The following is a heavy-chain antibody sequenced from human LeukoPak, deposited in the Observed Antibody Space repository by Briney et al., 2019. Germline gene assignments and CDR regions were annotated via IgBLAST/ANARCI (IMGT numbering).Heavy chain of an antibody. CDR2: IYYSGST. V-gene: IGHV4-59*01. Sequence: SETLSLTCTVSGGSISSYYWSWIRQPPGKGLEWIGYIYYSGSTNYNPSLKSRVTISVDTSKNQFSLKLSSVTAADTAVYYCARASPHYDFWSGRYWYFDLRGRGTLVTVSS. CDR3: ARASPHYDFWSGRYWYFDL. J-gene: IGHJ2*01. CDR1: GGSISSYY. D-gene: IGHD3-3*01.